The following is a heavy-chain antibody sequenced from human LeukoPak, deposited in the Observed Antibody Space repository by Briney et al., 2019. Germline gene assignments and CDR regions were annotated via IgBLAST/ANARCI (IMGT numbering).Heavy chain of an antibody. CDR3: ARAEVDFWSGYYGFDY. D-gene: IGHD3-3*01. J-gene: IGHJ4*02. CDR2: INTNTGNP. CDR1: GYTFTSYA. Sequence: ASVKVSCKASGYTFTSYAMNWVRQAPGQGLEWMGWINTNTGNPTYAQGFTGRFIFSLDTSVSTAYLQISSLKAEDTAVYYCARAEVDFWSGYYGFDYWGQGTLVTVSS. V-gene: IGHV7-4-1*02.